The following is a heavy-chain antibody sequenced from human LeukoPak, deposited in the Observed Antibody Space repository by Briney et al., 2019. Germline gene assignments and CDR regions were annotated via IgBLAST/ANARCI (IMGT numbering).Heavy chain of an antibody. D-gene: IGHD3-10*01. J-gene: IGHJ6*03. CDR1: GYTFTGYY. CDR3: ASGGPGGSIYYYYYMDV. Sequence: ASVKVSCKASGYTFTGYYMHWVRQAPGQGLEWMGRINPNSGGTNYAQKFQGRVTMTRDTSISTAYMELSRLRPDDTAVYYCASGGPGGSIYYYYYMDVWGKGTTVTVSS. CDR2: INPNSGGT. V-gene: IGHV1-2*06.